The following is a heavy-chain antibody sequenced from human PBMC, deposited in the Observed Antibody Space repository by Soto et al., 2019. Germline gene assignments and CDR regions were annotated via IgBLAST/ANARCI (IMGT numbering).Heavy chain of an antibody. V-gene: IGHV4-30-4*01. J-gene: IGHJ4*02. Sequence: VQLQESGPGLVRPSETLSLTCTVSGASISSGNFYWSWIRQPPGKGLEWIGSIYFSVRTSYSPSLKSRLTILNTSTNQFSLKLSSVTAADTAVYYCAHDSHGGNPYFDLWGQGALVTGSS. CDR1: GASISSGNFY. CDR2: IYFSVRT. D-gene: IGHD1-26*01. CDR3: AHDSHGGNPYFDL.